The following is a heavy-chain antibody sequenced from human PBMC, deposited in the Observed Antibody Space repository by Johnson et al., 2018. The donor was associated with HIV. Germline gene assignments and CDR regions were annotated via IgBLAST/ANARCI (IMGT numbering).Heavy chain of an antibody. CDR1: GFTFNNYY. Sequence: VQLVESGGDLVQPGGSLRLSCAASGFTFNNYYMAWVRQAPGKGLEWVATMNRGGSEIFYVASVKGRFTISGDIAKNSLYLQMNSLRADDTAIYYCAKDQGCVYGGNSDAFEIWGQGTMVNVSS. D-gene: IGHD4-23*01. J-gene: IGHJ3*02. V-gene: IGHV3-7*01. CDR2: MNRGGSEI. CDR3: AKDQGCVYGGNSDAFEI.